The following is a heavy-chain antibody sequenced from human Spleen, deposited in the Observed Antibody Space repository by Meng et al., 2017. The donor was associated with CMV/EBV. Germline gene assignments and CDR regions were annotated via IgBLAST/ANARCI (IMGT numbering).Heavy chain of an antibody. CDR3: AKMDRYDFWMDV. D-gene: IGHD3-3*01. CDR2: IYYSGST. CDR1: GGSISSYY. V-gene: IGHV4-59*01. J-gene: IGHJ6*02. Sequence: SETLSLTCTVSGGSISSYYWSWIRQPPGKGLEWIGYIYYSGSTNYNPSLKSRVTISVDTSKNQFSLRLRSVTAADTAVYYCAKMDRYDFWMDVWGQGTTVTVSS.